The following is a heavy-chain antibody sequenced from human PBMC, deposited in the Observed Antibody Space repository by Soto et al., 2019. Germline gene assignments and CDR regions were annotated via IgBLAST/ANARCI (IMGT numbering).Heavy chain of an antibody. CDR3: ARDLLGYCSGGSCYSWEYYFDY. D-gene: IGHD2-15*01. CDR1: GFTFSSYG. Sequence: GGSLRLSCAASGFTFSSYGMHWVRQAPGKGLEWVAVIWYDGSNKYYADSVKGRFTIPRDNSKNTLYLQMNSLRAEDTAVYYCARDLLGYCSGGSCYSWEYYFDYWGQGTLVTVSS. J-gene: IGHJ4*02. CDR2: IWYDGSNK. V-gene: IGHV3-33*01.